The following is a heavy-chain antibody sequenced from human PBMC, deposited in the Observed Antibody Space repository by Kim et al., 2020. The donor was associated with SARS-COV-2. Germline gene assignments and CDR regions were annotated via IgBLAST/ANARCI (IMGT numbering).Heavy chain of an antibody. J-gene: IGHJ4*02. V-gene: IGHV4-59*01. CDR3: ARLVIAARPTLFDS. D-gene: IGHD6-6*01. Sequence: TPTLKIRVTISVDTSKNQFSLNLSSVSAADTAVYYCARLVIAARPTLFDSWGQGTLVTVSS.